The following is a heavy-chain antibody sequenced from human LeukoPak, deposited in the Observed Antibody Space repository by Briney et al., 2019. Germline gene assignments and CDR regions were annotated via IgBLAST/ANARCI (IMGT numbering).Heavy chain of an antibody. CDR1: GFTFSSYW. D-gene: IGHD4-11*01. CDR2: IKSDGSST. V-gene: IGHV3-74*01. Sequence: GGSLSLSCAASGFTFSSYWRNWVRQAPGKGLVWVSRIKSDGSSTSYADSVKGRFTISRDNAKNTLYLQMNSLRAEDTARYYCARENSPGLFDPWGQGTLVTVSS. J-gene: IGHJ5*02. CDR3: ARENSPGLFDP.